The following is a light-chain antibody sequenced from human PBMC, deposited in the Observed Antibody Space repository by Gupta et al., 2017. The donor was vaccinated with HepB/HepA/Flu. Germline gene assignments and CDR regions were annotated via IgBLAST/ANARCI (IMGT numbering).Light chain of an antibody. J-gene: IGKJ3*01. CDR2: QAS. CDR1: QSINSW. V-gene: IGKV1-5*03. CDR3: QQYNSYPCT. Sequence: DIQMTQSPSTLSASVGDRVTITCRASQSINSWLAWYQQKPGQAPKLLIYQASTLESGVPSRFSGSGSGTEFTLTISSLQPDDFATYYCQQYNSYPCTCGPGTKVDIK.